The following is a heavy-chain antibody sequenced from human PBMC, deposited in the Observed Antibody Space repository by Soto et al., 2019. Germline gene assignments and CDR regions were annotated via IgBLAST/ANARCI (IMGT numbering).Heavy chain of an antibody. D-gene: IGHD2-15*01. CDR3: ARAGEIDVVVVAPNWFDP. V-gene: IGHV4-30-4*01. Sequence: SETLSLTCTVSGGSISSGDYYWSWIRQPPGKGLEWIGYIYYSGSTYYNPSLKSRVTISVDTPKNQFSLKLSSVTAADTAVYYCARAGEIDVVVVAPNWFDPWGQGTLVTVSS. CDR1: GGSISSGDYY. CDR2: IYYSGST. J-gene: IGHJ5*02.